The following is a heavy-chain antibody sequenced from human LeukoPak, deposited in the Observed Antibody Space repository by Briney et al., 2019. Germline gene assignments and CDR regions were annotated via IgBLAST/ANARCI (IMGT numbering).Heavy chain of an antibody. J-gene: IGHJ4*02. D-gene: IGHD3-22*01. Sequence: GGSLRLSCAASGFTVSSYDMSWVRQAPGKGLEWVSSVSSSGGYTYYAGAVKGRFTISRDNSKNKMYLRMNTLRAEDTAIYYCAKDRPNYYDSSGHYYRRDGDYWGQGTLVTVSS. CDR1: GFTVSSYD. V-gene: IGHV3-23*01. CDR2: VSSSGGYT. CDR3: AKDRPNYYDSSGHYYRRDGDY.